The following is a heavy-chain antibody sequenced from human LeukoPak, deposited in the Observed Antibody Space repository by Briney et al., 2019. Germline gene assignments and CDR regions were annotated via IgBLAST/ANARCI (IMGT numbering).Heavy chain of an antibody. CDR3: ARDSGSYSGGNYYYYYMDV. V-gene: IGHV4-39*07. J-gene: IGHJ6*03. D-gene: IGHD1-26*01. Sequence: PSETLSLTCTVSGGSISSSSYYWGWIRQPPGTGLEWIGSIYYSGSTYYNPSLKSRVTISVDTSKNQFSLKLSSVTAADTAVYYCARDSGSYSGGNYYYYYMDVWGKGTTVTVSS. CDR2: IYYSGST. CDR1: GGSISSSSYY.